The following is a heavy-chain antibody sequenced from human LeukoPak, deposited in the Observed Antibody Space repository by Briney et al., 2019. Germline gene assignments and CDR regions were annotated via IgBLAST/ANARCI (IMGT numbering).Heavy chain of an antibody. V-gene: IGHV4-59*01. J-gene: IGHJ5*01. Sequence: SETLSLTCTVSGGSISSYYWSWIRQPPGKGLKWIGHIYYSGYTTYSPSLRSRVTISVDTSKNQFSLKLSSVTAADTAVYCARERTQNSWFDSWGQGTLVTVSS. CDR2: IYYSGYT. CDR3: ARERTQNSWFDS. CDR1: GGSISSYY. D-gene: IGHD3/OR15-3a*01.